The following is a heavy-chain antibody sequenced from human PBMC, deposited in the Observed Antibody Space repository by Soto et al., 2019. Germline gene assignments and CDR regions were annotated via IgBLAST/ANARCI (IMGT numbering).Heavy chain of an antibody. V-gene: IGHV4-59*01. D-gene: IGHD3-22*01. CDR3: ARDGLIVVGAPSADAFDI. J-gene: IGHJ3*02. Sequence: PSETLSLTCTVSGGSISSFYWIWIRQSPGKGLEWIGYIYYSGSTNYNPSLKSRVTISVDTSKNQFSLKLSSVTAADTAVYYCARDGLIVVGAPSADAFDIWXQGTMVTVSS. CDR2: IYYSGST. CDR1: GGSISSFY.